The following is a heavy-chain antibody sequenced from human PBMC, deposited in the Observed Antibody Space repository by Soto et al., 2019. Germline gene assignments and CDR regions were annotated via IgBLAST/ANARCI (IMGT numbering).Heavy chain of an antibody. CDR3: VKTGTTTYYGMDV. D-gene: IGHD1-1*01. Sequence: GGSLRLSCAASGFTVSSNYMNWVRQAPGKGLECVSAISGSGGTTFYADSVKGRFTISRDNSKNTLYLQMNSLRAEDTAVCYCVKTGTTTYYGMDVWGQGTTVTVSS. J-gene: IGHJ6*02. V-gene: IGHV3-23*01. CDR2: ISGSGGTT. CDR1: GFTVSSNY.